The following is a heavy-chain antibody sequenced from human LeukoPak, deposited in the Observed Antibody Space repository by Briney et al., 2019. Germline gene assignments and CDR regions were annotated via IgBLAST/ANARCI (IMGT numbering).Heavy chain of an antibody. Sequence: GGSLRLSCAASGFTFSSYAMSWVRQAPGKGLEWVSAISGSGGSTYHADSVRGRFTISRDNSKNTMDLQMNSLRAEDTAVYYCATDYAPVEYWGQGTLVTVSS. CDR3: ATDYAPVEY. V-gene: IGHV3-23*01. CDR1: GFTFSSYA. CDR2: ISGSGGST. J-gene: IGHJ4*02. D-gene: IGHD4-17*01.